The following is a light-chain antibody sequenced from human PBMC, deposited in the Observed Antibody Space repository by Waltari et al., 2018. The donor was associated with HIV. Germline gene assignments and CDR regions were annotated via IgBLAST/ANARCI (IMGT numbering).Light chain of an antibody. CDR1: QTVNNNF. V-gene: IGKV3-20*01. J-gene: IGKJ2*01. CDR3: QYFTSTPTYT. CDR2: GAS. Sequence: EVVLTQSPGTLSLSSGERVSLSCRANQTVNNNFLTWYQQKPGQAPRLLIYGASNRATDIPDRFSGFGSGTDFTLFISTLDPEDSALYFCQYFTSTPTYTFGQGTKLEIK.